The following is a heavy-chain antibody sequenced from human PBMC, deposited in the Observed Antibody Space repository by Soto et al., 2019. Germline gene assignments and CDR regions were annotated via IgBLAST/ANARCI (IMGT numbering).Heavy chain of an antibody. D-gene: IGHD1-20*01. V-gene: IGHV4-39*01. CDR3: TRGYNWNDYYFDP. J-gene: IGHJ5*02. CDR1: GFSISGHSYY. CDR2: YYYSGPF. Sequence: AETLSLTCAVSGFSISGHSYYWTWLGQTSGNGLEWVETYYYSGPFYINRAIKGRVTISVDTCTNPFSLRLNYVTEADTAVYSCTRGYNWNDYYFDPWGQGTLVTVSS.